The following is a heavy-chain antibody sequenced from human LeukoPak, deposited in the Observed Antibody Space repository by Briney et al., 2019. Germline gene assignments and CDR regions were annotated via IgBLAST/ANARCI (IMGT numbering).Heavy chain of an antibody. CDR1: GFTFSSYA. D-gene: IGHD1-26*01. Sequence: GGSLRPSCAASGFTFSSYAMSWVRQAPGKGLEWVSAISGSGGSTYYADSVKGRFTISRDNSKNTLYLQMNNLRAEDTAVYYCAPRRFGSYSPYWGQGTLVTVSS. CDR3: APRRFGSYSPY. CDR2: ISGSGGST. J-gene: IGHJ4*02. V-gene: IGHV3-23*01.